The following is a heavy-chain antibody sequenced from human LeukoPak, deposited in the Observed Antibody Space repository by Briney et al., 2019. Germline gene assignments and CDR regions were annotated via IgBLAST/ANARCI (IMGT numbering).Heavy chain of an antibody. CDR1: GGSISSDY. V-gene: IGHV4-4*07. D-gene: IGHD3-10*01. CDR3: AREVMVGGFIDY. Sequence: SETLSLTCNVSGGSISSDYWTWIRQPAGRGLEWIGRIYTTGSTNYNPSLKSRVTMSVDTSKKQFSLNLSSVTAADTAVYYCAREVMVGGFIDYWGQGTLVTVSS. J-gene: IGHJ4*02. CDR2: IYTTGST.